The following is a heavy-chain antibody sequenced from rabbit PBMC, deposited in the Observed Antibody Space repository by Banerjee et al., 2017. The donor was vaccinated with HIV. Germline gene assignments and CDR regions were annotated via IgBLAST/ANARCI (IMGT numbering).Heavy chain of an antibody. D-gene: IGHD1-1*01. Sequence: QSLEESGGDLVKPGASLTLTCTASGIDFSSYYYMCWVRQAPGKGLEWIACISTGSGSTYYASWAKGRFTISKTSSTTVTLQMTSLTAADTATYFCARSINSAYNGFNLWGPGTLVTVS. J-gene: IGHJ4*01. CDR1: GIDFSSYYY. CDR2: ISTGSGST. CDR3: ARSINSAYNGFNL. V-gene: IGHV1S40*01.